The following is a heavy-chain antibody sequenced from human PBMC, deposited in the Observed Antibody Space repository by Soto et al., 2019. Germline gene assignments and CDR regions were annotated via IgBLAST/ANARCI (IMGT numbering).Heavy chain of an antibody. CDR2: ISGSGGST. CDR1: GFTFSSYA. CDR3: AKNFRIAVAGTEIFDY. Sequence: GGSLRLSCAASGFTFSSYAMSWVRQAPGKGLEWVSAISGSGGSTYYADSVKGRFTISRDNSKNTLYLQMNSLRAEDTAVYYCAKNFRIAVAGTEIFDYWGQGTLVTVSS. J-gene: IGHJ4*02. V-gene: IGHV3-23*01. D-gene: IGHD6-19*01.